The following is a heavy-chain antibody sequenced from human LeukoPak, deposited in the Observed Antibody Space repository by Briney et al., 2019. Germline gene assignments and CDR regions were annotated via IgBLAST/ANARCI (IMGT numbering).Heavy chain of an antibody. V-gene: IGHV1-2*04. J-gene: IGHJ4*02. CDR2: IDPNSGGT. CDR3: ARGAVGYDILTGPYFDY. Sequence: ASVKVSCKASGYTFTGYYMHWVRQAPGQGLEWMGWIDPNSGGTNYAQKFQGWVTMTRDTSISTAYMELSRLRSDDTAVYYCARGAVGYDILTGPYFDYWGQGALVTVSS. D-gene: IGHD3-9*01. CDR1: GYTFTGYY.